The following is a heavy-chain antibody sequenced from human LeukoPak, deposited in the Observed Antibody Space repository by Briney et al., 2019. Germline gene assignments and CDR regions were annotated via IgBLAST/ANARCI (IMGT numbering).Heavy chain of an antibody. CDR1: GGSFSGYY. J-gene: IGHJ2*01. V-gene: IGHV4-34*01. D-gene: IGHD3-10*01. CDR2: INYSGST. CDR3: ARGEIGTSHWYFDL. Sequence: SETLSLTCAVYGGSFSGYYWSWIRQPPGKGLEWIGEINYSGSTNYNPSLKSRVTISVDTSKNQFSLKLSSVTAADTAVYYCARGEIGTSHWYFDLWGRGTLVTVSS.